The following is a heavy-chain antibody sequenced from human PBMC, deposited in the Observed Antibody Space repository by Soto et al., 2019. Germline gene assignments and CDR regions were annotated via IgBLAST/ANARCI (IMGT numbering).Heavy chain of an antibody. Sequence: QVQLQQWGAGLLKPSETLSLTCAVYGGSFSGYYWTWIRQTPGTGMEWLGEINHSGSTNYNPSLKSRVTRSVDTSKNKLSLNLTSVTAADTAVYYCARDKFTGLFDYWGQGTLVTVSS. CDR1: GGSFSGYY. D-gene: IGHD2-8*02. CDR2: INHSGST. J-gene: IGHJ4*02. V-gene: IGHV4-34*01. CDR3: ARDKFTGLFDY.